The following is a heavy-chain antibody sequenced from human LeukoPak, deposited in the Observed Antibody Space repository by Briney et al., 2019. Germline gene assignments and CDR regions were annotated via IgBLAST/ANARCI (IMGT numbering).Heavy chain of an antibody. Sequence: GSLRLSCAASGFTFSSYGMHWVRQAPGKGLEWVAVIWYDGSNKYYADSVKGRFTISRDNSKNTLYLQMNSLRAEDTAVYYCAKSGSGWYHDAFDIWGQGTMVTVSS. V-gene: IGHV3-30*02. D-gene: IGHD6-19*01. CDR1: GFTFSSYG. CDR2: IWYDGSNK. J-gene: IGHJ3*02. CDR3: AKSGSGWYHDAFDI.